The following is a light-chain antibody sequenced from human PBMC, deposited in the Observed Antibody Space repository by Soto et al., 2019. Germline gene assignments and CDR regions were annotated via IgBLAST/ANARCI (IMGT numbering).Light chain of an antibody. Sequence: EIVVTQSPGTLSLSPGERATLYCRASQSVGSNYLAWYQQKHGQAPRVLIYGAASRATGIPYSFSGSGSGADFALTLSRLEPEDVAVYYCQQYTTSPFTFGPGAKGAIK. CDR3: QQYTTSPFT. V-gene: IGKV3-20*01. CDR2: GAA. J-gene: IGKJ3*01. CDR1: QSVGSNY.